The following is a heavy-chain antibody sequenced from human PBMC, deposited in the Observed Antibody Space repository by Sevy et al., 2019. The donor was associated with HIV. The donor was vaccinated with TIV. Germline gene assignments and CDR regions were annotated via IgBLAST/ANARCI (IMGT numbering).Heavy chain of an antibody. J-gene: IGHJ3*02. D-gene: IGHD3-22*01. Sequence: GGSLRLSCAASGFTFSSYAMHWVRQAPGKGLEWVAVISYDGSNKYYADSVKGRFTISRDNSKNTLYLQMNSLRAEDTAVYYYARGGTMIVVVLDAFDIWGQGTMVTVSS. V-gene: IGHV3-30-3*01. CDR2: ISYDGSNK. CDR1: GFTFSSYA. CDR3: ARGGTMIVVVLDAFDI.